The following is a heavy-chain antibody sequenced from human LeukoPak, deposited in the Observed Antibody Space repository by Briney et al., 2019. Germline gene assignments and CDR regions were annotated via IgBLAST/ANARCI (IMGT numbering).Heavy chain of an antibody. CDR2: IYYSGST. Sequence: NSSETLSLTCTVSGGSISSGGYYWSWIRQHPGKGLEWIGYIYYSGSTYYNPSLKSRVTISVDRSKNQFSLKLSSVTAADTAVYYCARTSIAARRANAFDIWGQGTMVTVSS. CDR3: ARTSIAARRANAFDI. J-gene: IGHJ3*02. D-gene: IGHD6-6*01. CDR1: GGSISSGGYY. V-gene: IGHV4-31*03.